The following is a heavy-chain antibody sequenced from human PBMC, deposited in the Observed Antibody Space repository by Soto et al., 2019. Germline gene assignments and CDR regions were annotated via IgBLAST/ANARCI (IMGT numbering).Heavy chain of an antibody. D-gene: IGHD3-10*01. CDR2: ISNSSIKT. V-gene: IGHV3-23*01. CDR1: GFTFSSYA. J-gene: IGHJ4*02. Sequence: GGSLRLSCAASGFTFSSYAMTWVRQAPGKRPEWVSTISNSSIKTYYADSVKGRFTISRDNSKNTLYLQLNSLRAEDTAVYYCARDQVLLWFGELFGVDYWGQGTLVTVSS. CDR3: ARDQVLLWFGELFGVDY.